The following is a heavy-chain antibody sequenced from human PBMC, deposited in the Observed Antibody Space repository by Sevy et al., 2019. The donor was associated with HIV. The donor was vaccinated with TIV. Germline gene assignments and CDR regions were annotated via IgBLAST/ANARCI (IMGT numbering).Heavy chain of an antibody. CDR2: IGYDGSNK. CDR3: ARDPRMYGDYLLAYFDS. Sequence: GGSLRLSCAASGFTPSTYGMHWVRQAPGKGLEWVALIGYDGSNKYYADSVKGRFTISRDNSKNTLFLQMDSPRAEDTAVYYCARDPRMYGDYLLAYFDSWGQGTLVTVSS. D-gene: IGHD2-8*01. CDR1: GFTPSTYG. J-gene: IGHJ4*02. V-gene: IGHV3-33*01.